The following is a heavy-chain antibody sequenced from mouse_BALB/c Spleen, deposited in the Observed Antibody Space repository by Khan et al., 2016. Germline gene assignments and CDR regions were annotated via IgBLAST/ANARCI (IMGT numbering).Heavy chain of an antibody. CDR3: NACDYNAMDY. CDR2: IDPENGDT. V-gene: IGHV14-4*02. CDR1: GFNIKDYY. J-gene: IGHJ4*01. Sequence: VQLQQSGAELVRSGASVKLSCTASGFNIKDYYMHWVKQRPEQGLEWIGWIDPENGDTEYAPKFQGKATMTADTSSNTAYLHLSSLTSEDTAVNCSNACDYNAMDYWGQGTSVTVSS.